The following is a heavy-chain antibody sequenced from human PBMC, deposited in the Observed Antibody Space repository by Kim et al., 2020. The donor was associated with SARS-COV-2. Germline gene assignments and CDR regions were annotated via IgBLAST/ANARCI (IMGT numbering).Heavy chain of an antibody. CDR2: INHSGST. CDR1: GGSFSGYY. D-gene: IGHD6-19*01. V-gene: IGHV4-34*01. Sequence: SETLSLTCAVYGGSFSGYYWSWIRQPPGKGLEWIGEINHSGSTNYNPSLKSRVTISVDTSKNQFSLKLSSVTAADTAVYYCARDSYSSGLKYRIDYWGQGTLVTVSS. CDR3: ARDSYSSGLKYRIDY. J-gene: IGHJ4*02.